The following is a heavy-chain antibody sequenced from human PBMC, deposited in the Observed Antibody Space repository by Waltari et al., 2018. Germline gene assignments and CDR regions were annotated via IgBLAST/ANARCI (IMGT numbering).Heavy chain of an antibody. CDR3: ARAPPRDGYNYDAFDI. Sequence: QVQLVQSGAEVKKPGSSVKVSCKASGGTFSSYAISWVRQAPGQGLEWMGGIIPILGIANYAQKFQGRVTITADKSTSTAYMELSSLRSEDTAVYYCARAPPRDGYNYDAFDIWGQGTMVTVSS. CDR1: GGTFSSYA. D-gene: IGHD5-12*01. V-gene: IGHV1-69*10. J-gene: IGHJ3*02. CDR2: IIPILGIA.